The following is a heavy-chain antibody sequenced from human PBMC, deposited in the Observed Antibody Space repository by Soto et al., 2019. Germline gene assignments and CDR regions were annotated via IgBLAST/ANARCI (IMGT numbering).Heavy chain of an antibody. D-gene: IGHD2-8*02. CDR3: ARWGVLVDVD. Sequence: SETLSLTCAVYGGSFSGYYWSWIRQPPGKGLEWIGEINHSGSTNYNPSLKSRVTISVDTSKNQFSLKLSSVTAADTAVYYCARWGVLVDVDCGQRTLVTDSS. J-gene: IGHJ4*02. CDR1: GGSFSGYY. CDR2: INHSGST. V-gene: IGHV4-34*01.